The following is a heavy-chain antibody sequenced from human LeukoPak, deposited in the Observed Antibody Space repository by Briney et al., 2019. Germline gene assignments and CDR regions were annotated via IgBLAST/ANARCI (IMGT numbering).Heavy chain of an antibody. D-gene: IGHD3-3*01. J-gene: IGHJ4*02. CDR2: ISGSGGST. Sequence: PGGSLRLSCAASGFTFSSYEMNWVRQAPGKGLEWVSAISGSGGSTYYADSVKGRFTISRDNSKNTLYLQMNSLRAEDTAVYYCAKSPITIFGVAVYYFDYWGQGTLVTVSS. CDR1: GFTFSSYE. V-gene: IGHV3-23*01. CDR3: AKSPITIFGVAVYYFDY.